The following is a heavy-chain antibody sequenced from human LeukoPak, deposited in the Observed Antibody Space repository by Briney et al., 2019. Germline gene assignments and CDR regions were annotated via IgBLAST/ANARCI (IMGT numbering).Heavy chain of an antibody. Sequence: QPGRSLRLSCVASGFTFSTYGMHWVRQAPGKGLEWVTAISYNGDNKYYADSVKGRFTISRDNSKHTLYLQMNSLRAEDTAVYHCRAYGSGSPIIRWGYWGQGTLVTVSS. J-gene: IGHJ4*02. D-gene: IGHD3-10*01. CDR1: GFTFSTYG. CDR2: ISYNGDNK. V-gene: IGHV3-30*03. CDR3: RAYGSGSPIIRWGY.